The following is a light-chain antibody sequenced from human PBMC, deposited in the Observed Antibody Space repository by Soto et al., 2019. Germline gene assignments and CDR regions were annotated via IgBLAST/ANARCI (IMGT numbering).Light chain of an antibody. J-gene: IGKJ4*01. Sequence: DIQMTQSPSSLSASVGDRVTITCRASQSISSFLNWYQHKPGKAPKLLIYAASSLQSGVPPRFSGSGSGTDFTLTISSLQPEDFATYYCQQSYITPLTFGGGTKVEIK. V-gene: IGKV1-39*01. CDR3: QQSYITPLT. CDR2: AAS. CDR1: QSISSF.